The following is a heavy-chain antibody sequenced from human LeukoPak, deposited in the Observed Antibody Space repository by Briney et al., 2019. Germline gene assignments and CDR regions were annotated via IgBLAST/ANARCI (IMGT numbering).Heavy chain of an antibody. V-gene: IGHV4-59*01. J-gene: IGHJ3*02. D-gene: IGHD3-3*01. Sequence: SETLSLTCTVSGGSISGSYWSWIRQPPGKGLEWIAYMYNSGSTNYNPSLKSRVTISIDTSKNQFSLKLSSLTAADTAVYYCAKRYYEANAFDIWGQGTMVTVSS. CDR3: AKRYYEANAFDI. CDR2: MYNSGST. CDR1: GGSISGSY.